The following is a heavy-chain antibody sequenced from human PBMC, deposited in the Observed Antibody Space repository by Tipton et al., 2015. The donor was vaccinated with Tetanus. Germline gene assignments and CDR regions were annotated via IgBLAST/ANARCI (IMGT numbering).Heavy chain of an antibody. V-gene: IGHV4-30-4*01. J-gene: IGHJ6*02. CDR3: ARHVHGSGALLAGERYYYYGMDV. CDR1: GDSINSGDYY. Sequence: TLSLTCSVSGDSINSGDYYWSWIRQPPGKGLEWIGYIYYSGSTYYNPSLKSRVAISVDTSKNQFSLKLSSVTATDTAIYYCARHVHGSGALLAGERYYYYGMDVWGQGTPVTVSS. CDR2: IYYSGST. D-gene: IGHD3-3*01.